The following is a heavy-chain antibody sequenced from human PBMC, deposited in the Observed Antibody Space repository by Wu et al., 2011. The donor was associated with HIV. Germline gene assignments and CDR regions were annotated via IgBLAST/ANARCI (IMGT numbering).Heavy chain of an antibody. V-gene: IGHV1-46*01. CDR3: ARDLVGAHYFDY. J-gene: IGHJ4*02. Sequence: QVQLVQSGAEVKKPGASVKVSCKASGYTFTSYYIHWVRQAPGQGLEWMGIINPSGGSTNYAHKFQGRVTMTRDTSTSTVYMELSSLRSEDTAVFYCARDLVGAHYFDYWGQGTLVTVSS. CDR1: GYTFTSYY. CDR2: INPSGGST. D-gene: IGHD1-26*01.